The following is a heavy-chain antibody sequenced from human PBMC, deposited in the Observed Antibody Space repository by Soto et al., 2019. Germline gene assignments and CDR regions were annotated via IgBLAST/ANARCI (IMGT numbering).Heavy chain of an antibody. Sequence: GGSLRLSCAASGFTFSNAWMSWVRQAPGKGLEWVGRIKSKTDGGTTDYAAPVKGRFTISRDDSKNTLYLQMNSLKTEDTAVYYCTTDQPAYYYGSGSYYDDYWGQGTLVTVYS. J-gene: IGHJ4*02. D-gene: IGHD3-10*01. CDR1: GFTFSNAW. CDR2: IKSKTDGGTT. V-gene: IGHV3-15*01. CDR3: TTDQPAYYYGSGSYYDDY.